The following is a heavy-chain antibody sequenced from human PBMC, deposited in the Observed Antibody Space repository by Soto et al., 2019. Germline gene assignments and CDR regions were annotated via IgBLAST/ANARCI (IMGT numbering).Heavy chain of an antibody. V-gene: IGHV4-59*01. J-gene: IGHJ6*02. D-gene: IGHD2-21*02. CDR1: GGSISGYY. Sequence: TLSLTCTVSGGSISGYYWSWIRRPPGKGLEWIGYMYNSGSTVYNPPFKSRVTISVDTYKNQFSLKLSSVTAADTAIYYCARDLWGYCGTNCYPLDVWGQGTTVTVSS. CDR3: ARDLWGYCGTNCYPLDV. CDR2: MYNSGST.